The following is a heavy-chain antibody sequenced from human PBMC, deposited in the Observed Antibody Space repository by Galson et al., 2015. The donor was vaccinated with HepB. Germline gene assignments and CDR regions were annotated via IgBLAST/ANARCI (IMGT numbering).Heavy chain of an antibody. Sequence: LSLTCTVSGGSISSYYWSWIRQPPGKGLEWIGYIYYSGSTNYNPSLKSRVTISVDTSKNQFSLKLSSVTAADTAVYYCARDRGVRAFDIWGQGTMVTVSS. D-gene: IGHD3-10*01. J-gene: IGHJ3*02. V-gene: IGHV4-59*01. CDR1: GGSISSYY. CDR3: ARDRGVRAFDI. CDR2: IYYSGST.